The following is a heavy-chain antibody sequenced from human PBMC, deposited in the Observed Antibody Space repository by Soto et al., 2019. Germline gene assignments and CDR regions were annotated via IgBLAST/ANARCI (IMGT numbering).Heavy chain of an antibody. CDR2: IYYSGST. V-gene: IGHV4-39*01. D-gene: IGHD3-22*01. Sequence: SETLSLTCTVSGGSISSSSYYWGWIRQPPGKGLEWIGSIYYSGSTYYNPSLKSRVTISVDTSKNQFSLKLSSVTAADTAVYYCVYSQGSSGLFDYWGQGTLVTVSS. CDR3: VYSQGSSGLFDY. J-gene: IGHJ4*02. CDR1: GGSISSSSYY.